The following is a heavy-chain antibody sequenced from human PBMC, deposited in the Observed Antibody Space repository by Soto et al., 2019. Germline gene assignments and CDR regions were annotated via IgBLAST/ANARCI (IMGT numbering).Heavy chain of an antibody. V-gene: IGHV3-48*01. CDR3: GRESSSWSNYYYYYMDV. J-gene: IGHJ6*03. D-gene: IGHD6-13*01. Sequence: GGSLRLSCAASGVTFSSYSMNWVRQAPGKGLEWVSYISSSSSTIYYADSVKGRFTISRDNAKNSLYLQMNSLRAEDTAVYYCGRESSSWSNYYYYYMDVWGKGTTVTVSS. CDR2: ISSSSSTI. CDR1: GVTFSSYS.